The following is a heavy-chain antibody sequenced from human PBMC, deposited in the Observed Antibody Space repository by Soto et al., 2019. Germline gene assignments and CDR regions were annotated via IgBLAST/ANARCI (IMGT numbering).Heavy chain of an antibody. J-gene: IGHJ6*02. D-gene: IGHD1-26*01. Sequence: QVQLVQSGAEVRSPGASVKVSCTASGDSFTNYFIHWVRQAPGQGLEWMAIINPSGDSTTSGQKFQGRVTMTRDAPTRTFYLELSNLRSEDTAVYYCARSAHQRENYSGLDVWGQGTTVTVSS. CDR3: ARSAHQRENYSGLDV. V-gene: IGHV1-46*01. CDR2: INPSGDST. CDR1: GDSFTNYF.